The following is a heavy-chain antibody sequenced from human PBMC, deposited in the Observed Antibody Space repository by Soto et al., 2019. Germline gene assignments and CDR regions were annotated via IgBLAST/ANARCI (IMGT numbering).Heavy chain of an antibody. V-gene: IGHV3-33*01. CDR2: IWYDGSNK. CDR1: GFTFSSYG. CDR3: ARGALGYCSGGSCYLPGY. J-gene: IGHJ4*02. Sequence: QVQLVESGGGVVQPGRSLRLSCAASGFTFSSYGMHWVRQAPGKGLEWVAVIWYDGSNKYYADSVKGRFTISRDNSKNTLDLQMNSLRAEDTAVYYCARGALGYCSGGSCYLPGYWGQGTLVTVSS. D-gene: IGHD2-15*01.